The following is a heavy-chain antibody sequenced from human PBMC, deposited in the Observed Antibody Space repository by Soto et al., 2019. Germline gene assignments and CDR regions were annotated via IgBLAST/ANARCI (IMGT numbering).Heavy chain of an antibody. D-gene: IGHD1-26*01. V-gene: IGHV3-30*18. Sequence: GGSLRLSCAASGFTFSSYGMHWVRQAPGKGLEWVAVISYDGSNKYYAGPVKGRFTISRDNSKNTLYLQMNSLRAEDTAVYYCAKDQAWEPQYYFDYWGQGTLVTVSS. CDR1: GFTFSSYG. CDR3: AKDQAWEPQYYFDY. J-gene: IGHJ4*02. CDR2: ISYDGSNK.